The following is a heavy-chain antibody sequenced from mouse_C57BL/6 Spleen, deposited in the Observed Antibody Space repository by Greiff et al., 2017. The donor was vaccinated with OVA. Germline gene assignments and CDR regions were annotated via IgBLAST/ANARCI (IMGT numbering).Heavy chain of an antibody. CDR2: IYPGSGST. V-gene: IGHV1-55*01. J-gene: IGHJ1*03. D-gene: IGHD1-1*02. CDR3: ARNYGTGFLWYFDV. Sequence: VQLQQSGAELVKPGASVKMSCKASGYTFTSYWITWVKQRPGQGLEWIGDIYPGSGSTNYNEKFKSKATLTVDTSSSTAYMQLSSLTSEDSAVYYCARNYGTGFLWYFDVWGTGTTVTVSS. CDR1: GYTFTSYW.